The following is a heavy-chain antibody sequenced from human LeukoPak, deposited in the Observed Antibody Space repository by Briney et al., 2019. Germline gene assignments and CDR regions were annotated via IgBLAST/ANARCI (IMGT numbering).Heavy chain of an antibody. CDR1: GYSFTSYW. Sequence: GESLKISCKGSGYSFTSYWIGWVRQMPGKGLEWMGIIYPGDSDTRYSPSFQSQVTISADKSISTAYLQWSSLKASDTAMYYCASSTSYDSSGYYPWYWGQGTLVTVSS. CDR3: ASSTSYDSSGYYPWY. J-gene: IGHJ4*02. D-gene: IGHD3-22*01. V-gene: IGHV5-51*01. CDR2: IYPGDSDT.